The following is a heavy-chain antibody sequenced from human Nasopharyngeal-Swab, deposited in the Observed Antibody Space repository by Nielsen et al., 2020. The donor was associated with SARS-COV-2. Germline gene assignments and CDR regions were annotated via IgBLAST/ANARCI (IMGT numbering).Heavy chain of an antibody. CDR3: ARDKTPTTVTTGCYGMDV. J-gene: IGHJ6*02. V-gene: IGHV7-4-1*02. Sequence: VKVSCKASGYTFTSYAMNWVRQAPGQGLEWMGWINTNTGNPTYAQGFTGRFVFSLDTSVSTAYLQISSLKAEDTAVYYCARDKTPTTVTTGCYGMDVWGQGTTVTVSS. CDR1: GYTFTSYA. D-gene: IGHD4-17*01. CDR2: INTNTGNP.